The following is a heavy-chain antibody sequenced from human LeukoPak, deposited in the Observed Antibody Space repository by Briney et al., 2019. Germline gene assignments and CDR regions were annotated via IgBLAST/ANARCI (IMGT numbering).Heavy chain of an antibody. J-gene: IGHJ4*02. Sequence: SSETLSLTCAVYGGSFSGYYWSWIRKPPGKGLEWIGEINHSGSTNYNPSRKSRDNISVETSKTQSSLKLSSVTAADTAVYYCARGRARDTRIAARPALFDYWGQGTLVTVSS. CDR2: INHSGST. D-gene: IGHD6-6*01. V-gene: IGHV4-34*01. CDR1: GGSFSGYY. CDR3: ARGRARDTRIAARPALFDY.